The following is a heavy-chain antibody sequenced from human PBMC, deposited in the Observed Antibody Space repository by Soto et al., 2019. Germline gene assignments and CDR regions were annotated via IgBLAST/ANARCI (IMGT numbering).Heavy chain of an antibody. D-gene: IGHD3-10*01. CDR3: ATHYYGSGSPPPDYYYYYGMDV. Sequence: SVKVSCKASGGTFSSYAISWVRQAPGQGLEWMGGIIPIFGTANYAQKFQGRVTITADKSTSTAYMELSSLRSEDTAVYYCATHYYGSGSPPPDYYYYYGMDVWGQGTTVTVSS. J-gene: IGHJ6*02. CDR1: GGTFSSYA. CDR2: IIPIFGTA. V-gene: IGHV1-69*06.